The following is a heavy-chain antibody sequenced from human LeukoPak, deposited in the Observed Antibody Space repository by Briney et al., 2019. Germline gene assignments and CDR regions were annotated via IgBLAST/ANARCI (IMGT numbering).Heavy chain of an antibody. D-gene: IGHD1-26*01. CDR1: GGSISSSSYY. J-gene: IGHJ2*01. V-gene: IGHV4-39*07. CDR3: ARVGGSYYGWYFDL. CDR2: IYYSGST. Sequence: PSETLSLTCTVSGGSISSSSYYWGWIRQPPGKGLEWIGSIYYSGSTYYNPSLKSRVTISVDTSKNQFSLKLSSVTAADTAVYYCARVGGSYYGWYFDLWGRGTLVTVSS.